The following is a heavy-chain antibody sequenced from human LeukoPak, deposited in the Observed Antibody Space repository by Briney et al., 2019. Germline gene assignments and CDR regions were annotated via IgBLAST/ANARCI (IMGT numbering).Heavy chain of an antibody. Sequence: GASVKVSCKASGYSFTDYYLHWVRQAPGQGLEWMGWINPHSGGTDFAQNFQGRVTLTRDTSISTAYMELSRLRSDDTAVYYCAGVVVVAADPTVEAFDVWAKGQWSPSLQ. CDR2: INPHSGGT. CDR3: AGVVVVAADPTVEAFDV. J-gene: IGHJ3*01. D-gene: IGHD2-15*01. V-gene: IGHV1-2*02. CDR1: GYSFTDYY.